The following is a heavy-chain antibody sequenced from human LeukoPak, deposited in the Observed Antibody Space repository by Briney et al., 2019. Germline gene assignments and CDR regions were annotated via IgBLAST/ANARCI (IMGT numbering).Heavy chain of an antibody. CDR2: INPSGGST. CDR3: ARDGGGYSGYGMDV. CDR1: GYTFTSYY. J-gene: IGHJ6*02. V-gene: IGHV1-46*01. Sequence: ASVKVSCKASGYTFTSYYMHWVRQAPGQGLEWMGIINPSGGSTSYAQKFQGRVTITADESTSTAYMELSSLRSEDTAVYYCARDGGGYSGYGMDVWGQGTTVTVSS. D-gene: IGHD5-12*01.